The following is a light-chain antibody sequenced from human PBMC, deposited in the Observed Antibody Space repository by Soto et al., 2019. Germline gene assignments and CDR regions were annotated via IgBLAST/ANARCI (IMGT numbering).Light chain of an antibody. CDR3: QPGHDWPLT. CDR2: GAS. Sequence: EIVMTQSPATLSVSPGESATLSCRASQSISSELAWYQQKPGQPPRLLIYGASTRATGVPARFTGSGSGSDFTLTISGLQSEDFAVYCCQPGHDWPLTFGQGTRLEI. V-gene: IGKV3-15*01. CDR1: QSISSE. J-gene: IGKJ2*01.